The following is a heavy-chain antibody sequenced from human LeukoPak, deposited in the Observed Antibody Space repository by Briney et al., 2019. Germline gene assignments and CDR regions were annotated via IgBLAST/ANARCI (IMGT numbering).Heavy chain of an antibody. CDR2: IRSSSSYI. V-gene: IGHV3-21*01. Sequence: GGSLRLSCAASRFTFSSYSMNWVRQAPGKGLEWVSSIRSSSSYIYYADSVKGRFTISRDNPKNSLFLQMNSLRAEDTAVYYCARYCGGDCYGMDVWGQGTTVTVSS. J-gene: IGHJ6*02. CDR1: RFTFSSYS. CDR3: ARYCGGDCYGMDV. D-gene: IGHD2-21*02.